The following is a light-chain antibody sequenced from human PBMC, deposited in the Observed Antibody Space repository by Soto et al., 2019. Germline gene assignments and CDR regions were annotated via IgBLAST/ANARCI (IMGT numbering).Light chain of an antibody. CDR2: EVT. CDR3: SSYTSSYTYV. Sequence: QSALTQPASVSGSPGQSITFSCTGTSSDVGGYEYVSWYQQHPGRAPKLMIYEVTNRPSGVSNRFSGSKSGNTASLTISGLQAEDEADYYCSSYTSSYTYVFGTGTRSPS. J-gene: IGLJ1*01. CDR1: SSDVGGYEY. V-gene: IGLV2-14*01.